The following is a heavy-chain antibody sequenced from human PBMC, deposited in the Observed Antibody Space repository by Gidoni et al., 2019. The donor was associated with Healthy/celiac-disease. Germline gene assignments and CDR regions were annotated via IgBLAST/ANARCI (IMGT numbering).Heavy chain of an antibody. V-gene: IGHV3-30*01. CDR1: CFTFSSNA. CDR3: ARSPGVDFWSGPPTY. Sequence: QVQLVESGGGVVQPGRSLRHSCAASCFTFSSNAMHWVRQAPGKGLEWVAVISYDRSNKDYADSVKGRFTISRDNSKNTLYLQMNSLRAEDTAVYYCARSPGVDFWSGPPTYWGQGTLVTVSS. D-gene: IGHD3-3*01. J-gene: IGHJ4*02. CDR2: ISYDRSNK.